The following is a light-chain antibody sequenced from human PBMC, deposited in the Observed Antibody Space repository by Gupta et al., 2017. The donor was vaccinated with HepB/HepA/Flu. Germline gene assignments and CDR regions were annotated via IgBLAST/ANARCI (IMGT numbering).Light chain of an antibody. V-gene: IGLV3-21*01. CDR1: NIGTKS. J-gene: IGLJ2*01. CDR3: QVGDSSSAL. CDR2: YDT. Sequence: SDVLTQPPSVSVAPGKTASITCGGNNIGTKSVHWYQQKPGQAPVLVIYYDTDRPSGIPERFSGSNSGNTATLTISRVEAGDEADYYCQVGDSSSALFGGGTKLTVL.